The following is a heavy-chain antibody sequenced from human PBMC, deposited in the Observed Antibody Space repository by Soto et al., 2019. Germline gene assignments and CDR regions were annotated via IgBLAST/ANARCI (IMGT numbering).Heavy chain of an antibody. D-gene: IGHD1-26*01. CDR3: ASRERVDAFDI. J-gene: IGHJ3*02. CDR1: GGTFSSYA. Sequence: QVPLVQSGAEVKKPGSSVKVSCKASGGTFSSYAISWVRQAPGQGLEWMGGIIPILGSANYAQKFQDRVTITADESTTTTYMELCSLRSEDAAVYYCASRERVDAFDIWGQGTMVTVSS. V-gene: IGHV1-69*01. CDR2: IIPILGSA.